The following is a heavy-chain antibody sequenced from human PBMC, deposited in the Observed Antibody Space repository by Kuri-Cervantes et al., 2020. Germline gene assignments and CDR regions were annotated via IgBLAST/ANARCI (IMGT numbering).Heavy chain of an antibody. CDR1: GFTFSDYY. V-gene: IGHV3-23*01. Sequence: GSMKISCASSGFTFSDYYMSWIRQAPGKGLEWVSAISGSGGSTYYADSVKGRFTISRDNSKNTLYLQMNSLRAEDTAVYYCARGRPQYDSSEFDPWGQGTLVTVSS. D-gene: IGHD3-22*01. CDR3: ARGRPQYDSSEFDP. J-gene: IGHJ5*02. CDR2: ISGSGGST.